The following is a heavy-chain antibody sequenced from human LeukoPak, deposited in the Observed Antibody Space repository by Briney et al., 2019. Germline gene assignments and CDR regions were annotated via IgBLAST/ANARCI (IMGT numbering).Heavy chain of an antibody. Sequence: ASVKVSCKASGYTFTGYYMHWVRQAPGQGLEWMGWINPNGGGTNYAQKFQGRITMTRDTSISTAYMELSRLRSDDTAVYYCARNACSGGSCYRFDPWGQGTLVTVSS. J-gene: IGHJ5*02. CDR1: GYTFTGYY. D-gene: IGHD2-15*01. V-gene: IGHV1-2*02. CDR2: INPNGGGT. CDR3: ARNACSGGSCYRFDP.